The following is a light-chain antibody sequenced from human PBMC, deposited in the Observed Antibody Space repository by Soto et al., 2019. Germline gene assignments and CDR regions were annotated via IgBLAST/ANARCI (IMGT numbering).Light chain of an antibody. J-gene: IGKJ1*01. Sequence: DIQMTQSPSTLSASVGDRVTITCRASQSVNSWLAWSQQKPGKAPNVLIYKASSLESGVPSRFSGSGSGTDFTLTISSLQPDDFAPYYCHQYADYPWTFGQGTKVEIK. CDR3: HQYADYPWT. CDR1: QSVNSW. CDR2: KAS. V-gene: IGKV1-5*03.